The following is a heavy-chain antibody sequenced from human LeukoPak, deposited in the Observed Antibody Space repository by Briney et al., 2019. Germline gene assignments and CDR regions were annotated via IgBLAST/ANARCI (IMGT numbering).Heavy chain of an antibody. Sequence: GGSLRPSCAASGFTFSDYYMSWIRQAPGKGLEWVSYISSSGSTIYYADSVKGRFTISRDNAKNSLYLQMNSLRAEDTAVYYCARAPKWELRPYFDYWGQGTLVTVSS. CDR3: ARAPKWELRPYFDY. V-gene: IGHV3-11*01. J-gene: IGHJ4*02. CDR2: ISSSGSTI. CDR1: GFTFSDYY. D-gene: IGHD1-26*01.